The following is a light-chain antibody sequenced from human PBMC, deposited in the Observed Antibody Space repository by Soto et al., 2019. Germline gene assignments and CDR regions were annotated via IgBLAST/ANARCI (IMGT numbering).Light chain of an antibody. CDR2: NND. V-gene: IGLV1-47*02. J-gene: IGLJ3*02. CDR3: AAWDDSLGGPV. Sequence: QSVLTQPPSASGTPGQRVTISCSGSSSNIGSNSVYWYEQLPGTAPKLLIYNNDQRPSGVPDRLSGSKSGTSASLAISGLRSEDEADNYCAAWDDSLGGPVFGVGTKLTVL. CDR1: SSNIGSNS.